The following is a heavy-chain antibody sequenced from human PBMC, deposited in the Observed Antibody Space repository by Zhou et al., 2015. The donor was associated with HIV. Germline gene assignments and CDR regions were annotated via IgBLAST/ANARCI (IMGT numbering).Heavy chain of an antibody. D-gene: IGHD1-1*01. J-gene: IGHJ5*02. CDR3: AKKSPTGTNWFGP. V-gene: IGHV1-2*02. CDR1: GYTFTDYY. Sequence: QVQLVQSGPDVKKPGASVKVSCRASGYTFTDYYIHWVRQAPGQGLDWMGWINPNSGDTKFAQKFQDRVTMTSDTSISTVYMELSRLKSDDTAVYYCAKKSPTGTNWFGPWGQGTLVTVSS. CDR2: INPNSGDT.